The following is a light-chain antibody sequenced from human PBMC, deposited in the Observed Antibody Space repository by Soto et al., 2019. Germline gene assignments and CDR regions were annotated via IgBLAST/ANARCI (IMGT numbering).Light chain of an antibody. CDR3: LQDYNYPLT. CDR1: QGIRHY. Sequence: AIQMTQSPSSLSASVGDRVTITCRASQGIRHYLGWYQQKPGKAPKLLIYAASSLQSGVPSRFSGSGSGTDFTLTISSLQPEDFANYYCLQDYNYPLTFGGGTKVEIK. CDR2: AAS. V-gene: IGKV1-6*01. J-gene: IGKJ4*01.